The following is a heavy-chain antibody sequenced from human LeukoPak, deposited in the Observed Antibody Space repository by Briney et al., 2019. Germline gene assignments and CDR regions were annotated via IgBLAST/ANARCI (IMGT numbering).Heavy chain of an antibody. V-gene: IGHV3-23*01. CDR1: GFTFSSYG. D-gene: IGHD4-11*01. CDR2: ISGSGGST. CDR3: AKVPYSNYLFDY. Sequence: GGSLRLSCAASGFTFSSYGMTWVRQAPGKGLEWVSAISGSGGSTYYADSVKGRFTISRDNSKNTLYLQMNSLRAEDTAVYYCAKVPYSNYLFDYWGQGTLVTVSS. J-gene: IGHJ4*02.